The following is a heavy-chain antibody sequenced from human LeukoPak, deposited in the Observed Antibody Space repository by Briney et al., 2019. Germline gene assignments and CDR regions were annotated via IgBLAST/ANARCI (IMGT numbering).Heavy chain of an antibody. J-gene: IGHJ4*02. CDR3: ARSLVGTTGTTTPFDY. V-gene: IGHV3-33*01. CDR2: IWYDGSNK. D-gene: IGHD1-1*01. CDR1: GFTFSSYD. Sequence: GRSLRLSCAASGFTFSSYDMHWVRQAPGKGLEWVAVIWYDGSNKYYADSVKGRFTISRDNSKNTPYLQMNSLRAEDTAVYYCARSLVGTTGTTTPFDYWGQGTLVTVSS.